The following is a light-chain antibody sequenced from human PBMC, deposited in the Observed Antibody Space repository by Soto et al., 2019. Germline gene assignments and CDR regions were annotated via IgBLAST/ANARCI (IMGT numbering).Light chain of an antibody. CDR2: GAS. V-gene: IGKV3-15*01. Sequence: EISMTQSPATLSVSPGERATLSCRASQSVSNYLAWYQQIPGQPPRLLIYGASTRATGIPARFSGSGSGTEFTLTISSLQSEDFALYYCQQYNNWPRTFRLGTKVETK. CDR3: QQYNNWPRT. CDR1: QSVSNY. J-gene: IGKJ1*01.